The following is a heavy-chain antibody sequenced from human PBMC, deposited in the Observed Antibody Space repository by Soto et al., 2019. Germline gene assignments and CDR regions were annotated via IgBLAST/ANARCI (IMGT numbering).Heavy chain of an antibody. D-gene: IGHD2-15*01. Sequence: EVQLVESGGGLGKPGGSLRLSCAASGFTFSSYSMNWVRQAPGKGLEWVSSISSSSSSIYYADSVKGRFTISRDNAKNSLYLQMNSLRAEDTAVYYCAGYCSGGSCYSEADYWGQGTLVTVSS. CDR3: AGYCSGGSCYSEADY. CDR1: GFTFSSYS. J-gene: IGHJ4*02. CDR2: ISSSSSSI. V-gene: IGHV3-21*01.